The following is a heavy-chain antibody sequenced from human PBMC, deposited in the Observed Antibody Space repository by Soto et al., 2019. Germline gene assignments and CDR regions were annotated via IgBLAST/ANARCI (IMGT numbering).Heavy chain of an antibody. CDR1: GGSISSYY. J-gene: IGHJ6*02. CDR3: ARHTPNFGMDV. V-gene: IGHV4-59*01. CDR2: IYYSGST. Sequence: PSETLSLTCTVSGGSISSYYWSWIRQPPGKGLEWIGYIYYSGSTNYNPSLKSRVTISVDTSKNQFSLKLSSVTAADTAVYYCARHTPNFGMDVWGQGTTVTVSS.